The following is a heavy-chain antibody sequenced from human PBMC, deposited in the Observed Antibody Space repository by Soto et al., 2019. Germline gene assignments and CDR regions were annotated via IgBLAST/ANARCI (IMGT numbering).Heavy chain of an antibody. CDR3: ARGRPDDYGDPDYFDY. V-gene: IGHV4-31*03. CDR1: GVSISSGGYY. CDR2: IYYSGST. J-gene: IGHJ4*02. D-gene: IGHD4-17*01. Sequence: QVQLQESGPGLVKPSQTLSLTCNVSGVSISSGGYYWSWIRQHPAKGLEWIGHIYYSGSTYYNPSLKSRVTISVDTSKNQFSLKLISVTAADTAVYYCARGRPDDYGDPDYFDYWGQGALVTVSS.